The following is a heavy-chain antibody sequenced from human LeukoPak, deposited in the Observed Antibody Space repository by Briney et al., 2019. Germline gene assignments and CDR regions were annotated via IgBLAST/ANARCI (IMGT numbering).Heavy chain of an antibody. Sequence: SETLSLTCTVSGGSISSSSYYWGWIRQPPGKGLEWIGSIYYSGSTYYNPSLKSRVTISVDTSKNQFSLKLSSVTAADTAVYYCARTAVTNGVGYWGQGTLVTVSS. CDR3: ARTAVTNGVGY. D-gene: IGHD4-17*01. J-gene: IGHJ4*02. CDR2: IYYSGST. CDR1: GGSISSSSYY. V-gene: IGHV4-39*01.